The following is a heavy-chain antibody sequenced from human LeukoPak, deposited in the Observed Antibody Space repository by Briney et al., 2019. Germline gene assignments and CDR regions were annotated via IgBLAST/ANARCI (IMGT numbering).Heavy chain of an antibody. J-gene: IGHJ4*02. CDR3: ARDGEGVLGFDY. CDR1: GFTFSSFG. D-gene: IGHD2-8*02. CDR2: IWNDGTDK. V-gene: IGHV3-33*01. Sequence: GGSLRLSCAASGFTFSSFGMHWVRQAPGKGLEWVAVIWNDGTDKYYADSVRGRFTISRDNSKNTLYLQMNSLRAEDTAVYYCARDGEGVLGFDYWGQGTLVTVSS.